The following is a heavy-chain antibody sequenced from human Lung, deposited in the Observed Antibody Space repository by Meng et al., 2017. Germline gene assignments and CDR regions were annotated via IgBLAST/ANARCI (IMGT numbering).Heavy chain of an antibody. D-gene: IGHD5-18*01. CDR2: ISSSGSTI. J-gene: IGHJ4*02. CDR1: GFTFSSYE. CDR3: ARGQIQLWLAGFDY. Sequence: GESLKISCAASGFTFSSYEMNWVREAPGKGLEWVSYISSSGSTIYYADSVKGRFTISRDNAKNSLYLQMNSLRAEDTAVYYCARGQIQLWLAGFDYWGQGTLVTSPQ. V-gene: IGHV3-48*03.